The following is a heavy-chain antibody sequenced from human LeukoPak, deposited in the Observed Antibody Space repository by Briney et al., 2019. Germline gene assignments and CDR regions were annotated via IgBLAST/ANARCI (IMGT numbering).Heavy chain of an antibody. V-gene: IGHV1-2*02. J-gene: IGHJ6*03. CDR2: INPNSGGT. CDR1: GYTFTGYY. CDR3: ARVLVVPAASVVYYYMDV. D-gene: IGHD2-2*01. Sequence: GASVKVSCKASGYTFTGYYMHWVRQAPGQGLEWMGWINPNSGGTNYAQKFQGRVTMTRDTSISTAYMELSRLRSDDTAVYYCARVLVVPAASVVYYYMDVWGKGTTVTVSS.